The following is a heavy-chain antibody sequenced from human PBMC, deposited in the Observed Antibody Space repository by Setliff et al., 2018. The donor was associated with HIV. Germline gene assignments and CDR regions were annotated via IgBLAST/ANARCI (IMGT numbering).Heavy chain of an antibody. CDR1: GGSISNYY. V-gene: IGHV4-4*08. CDR2: IYSSGTT. D-gene: IGHD3-22*01. J-gene: IGHJ4*02. CDR3: ARHYYTDPFDY. Sequence: SETLSLTCTVSGGSISNYYWSWIRQPPGKGLEWIGYIYSSGTTDYNPSLKSRVTMSVDTSNGHFSLKLASVTAADTAMYYCARHYYTDPFDYWGQGTLVTVS.